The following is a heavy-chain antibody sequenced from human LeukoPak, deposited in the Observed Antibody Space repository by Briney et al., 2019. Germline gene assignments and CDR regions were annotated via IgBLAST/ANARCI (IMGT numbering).Heavy chain of an antibody. J-gene: IGHJ4*02. V-gene: IGHV4-59*01. CDR1: GGSISTYY. D-gene: IGHD5-24*01. CDR2: VYINGNT. CDR3: ARGVDMTTIFDQ. Sequence: SETLSLTCTLSGGSISTYYWNWIRQPPGKGLEWIGYVYINGNTNYNPSLQSRVTISVDTSKNQFSPRLNSVTAADTAVYYCARGVDMTTIFDQWGQGTLVTVSS.